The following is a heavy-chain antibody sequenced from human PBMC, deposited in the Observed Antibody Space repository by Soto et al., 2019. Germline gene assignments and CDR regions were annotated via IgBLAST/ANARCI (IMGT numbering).Heavy chain of an antibody. D-gene: IGHD2-15*01. CDR1: GGSINNYY. V-gene: IGHV4-59*12. CDR2: IYYSGST. J-gene: IGHJ5*02. CDR3: AREYCRGGSCYQRVYWFDP. Sequence: PSETLSLTCTVSGGSINNYYWSWIRQPPGKGLEWIGDIYYSGSTTYNPSLKSRVTISVDTSKNQFSLKLSSVTAADTAVYYCAREYCRGGSCYQRVYWFDPWGQGTLVTVST.